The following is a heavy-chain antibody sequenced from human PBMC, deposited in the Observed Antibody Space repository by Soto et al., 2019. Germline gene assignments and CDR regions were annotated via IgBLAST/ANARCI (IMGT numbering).Heavy chain of an antibody. J-gene: IGHJ4*02. V-gene: IGHV1-69*13. CDR1: GGTFSSYA. CDR2: IIPIFGTA. D-gene: IGHD3-22*01. Sequence: ASVKVSCKASGGTFSSYAISWVRQAPGQGLEWMGGIIPIFGTANYAQKFQGRVTITADESTSTAYMELSSLRSEDTAVYYCARSMDSSGYRYYFDYWGQGTLVTVSS. CDR3: ARSMDSSGYRYYFDY.